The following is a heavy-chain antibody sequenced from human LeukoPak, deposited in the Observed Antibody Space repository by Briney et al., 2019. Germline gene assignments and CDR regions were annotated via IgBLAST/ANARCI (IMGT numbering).Heavy chain of an antibody. D-gene: IGHD3-10*01. J-gene: IGHJ4*02. CDR1: VYTFTSYD. CDR2: MNPNSGNT. V-gene: IGHV1-8*01. CDR3: AIWFGNRGQDY. Sequence: GASVNVSCKASVYTFTSYDINWVRQATGKGLEWMGWMNPNSGNTGYAQKFQGRVTMTRNTSISTAYMELSSLRSEDTAVYYCAIWFGNRGQDYWGQGTLVTVSS.